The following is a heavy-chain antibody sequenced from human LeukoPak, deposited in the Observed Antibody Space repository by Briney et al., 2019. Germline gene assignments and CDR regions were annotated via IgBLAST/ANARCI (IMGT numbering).Heavy chain of an antibody. CDR3: ARYTDSRTRIYYFDY. J-gene: IGHJ4*02. CDR2: IYYSGST. CDR1: GGSISSYY. Sequence: SETLSLTCIVSGGSISSYYWSWIRQPPGKGLEWIGYIYYSGSTNYNPSLKSRVTISVDTSKNQFSLKLSSVTAADTAVYYCARYTDSRTRIYYFDYWGQGTLVTVSS. V-gene: IGHV4-59*01. D-gene: IGHD2-2*02.